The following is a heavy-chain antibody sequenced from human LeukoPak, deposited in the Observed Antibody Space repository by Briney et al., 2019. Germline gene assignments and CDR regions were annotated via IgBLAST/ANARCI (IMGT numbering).Heavy chain of an antibody. CDR3: ARTISGSYFDY. Sequence: TLSLTCAVFGGSFSGYDWSWIRRPPGKGLEWIARIDWDDDKFYSTSLKTRLPISKDTSKNQVVLTMTNMDPVDTATYYCARTISGSYFDYWGQGTLVTVSS. J-gene: IGHJ4*02. D-gene: IGHD1-26*01. CDR1: GGSFSGYD. V-gene: IGHV2-70*04. CDR2: IDWDDDK.